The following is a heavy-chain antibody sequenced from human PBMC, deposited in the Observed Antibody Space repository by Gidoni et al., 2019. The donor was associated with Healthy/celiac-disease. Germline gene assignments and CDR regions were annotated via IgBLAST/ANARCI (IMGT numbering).Heavy chain of an antibody. CDR3: ARARTTYYYDSSGYYYDD. D-gene: IGHD3-22*01. J-gene: IGHJ4*02. CDR1: GGSISSYY. V-gene: IGHV4-59*01. CDR2: IYYSGST. Sequence: QVQLQESGPGLVKPSGSLSLTCTVPGGSISSYYWSWIRQPPGKGLEWLGYIYYSGSTNYNPSLKSRVTISVDTSKNQFSLKLSSVTAADTAVYYCARARTTYYYDSSGYYYDDWGQGTLVTVSS.